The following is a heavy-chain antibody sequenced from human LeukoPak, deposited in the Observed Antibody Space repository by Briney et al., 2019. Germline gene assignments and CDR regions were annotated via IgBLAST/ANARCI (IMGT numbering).Heavy chain of an antibody. V-gene: IGHV4-4*02. Sequence: SGTLSLTCAVSGGSISSNNWWGWVRQPPGKGLEWIGEIYHSGSPNYNPSLKSRVTISVDKSRNHFSLNLSSVTAADTAVYYCARVNIXNWXSCDYWGQGTLVTVSS. D-gene: IGHD1-1*01. CDR2: IYHSGSP. J-gene: IGHJ4*02. CDR3: ARVNIXNWXSCDY. CDR1: GGSISSNNW.